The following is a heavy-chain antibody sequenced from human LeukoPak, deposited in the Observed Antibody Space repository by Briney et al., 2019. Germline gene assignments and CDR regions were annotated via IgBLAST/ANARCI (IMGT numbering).Heavy chain of an antibody. V-gene: IGHV4-4*09. D-gene: IGHD5-24*01. CDR3: ARERRDGHNYSDF. J-gene: IGHJ4*02. Sequence: PSETLSLTCNVSGGSISSYYWSWIRQPPGKGLEWIGNIYTSVRTNYNPSLKSRLTISVDTSKNQFSLKLSSVTAADTAVYFCARERRDGHNYSDFWGQGALVTVSS. CDR1: GGSISSYY. CDR2: IYTSVRT.